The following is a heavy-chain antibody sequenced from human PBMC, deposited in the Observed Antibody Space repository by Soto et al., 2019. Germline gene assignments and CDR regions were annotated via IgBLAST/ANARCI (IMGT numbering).Heavy chain of an antibody. Sequence: QVQLVQSGAEVKKPGASVKVSCKASGYTFTSYYMHWVRQAPGQGLEWMGIINPSGGSTSYAQKFQGRVTMTRDTSTSTVYMELSRLRSEDTAVYYCARDYKQQHYYYYGMDVWGQGTTVTVSS. V-gene: IGHV1-46*01. J-gene: IGHJ6*02. CDR3: ARDYKQQHYYYYGMDV. CDR1: GYTFTSYY. CDR2: INPSGGST. D-gene: IGHD6-13*01.